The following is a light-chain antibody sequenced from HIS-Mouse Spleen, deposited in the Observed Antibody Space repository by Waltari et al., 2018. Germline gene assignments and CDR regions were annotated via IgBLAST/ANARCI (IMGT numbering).Light chain of an antibody. Sequence: QSALTQPASVSGSPGQSITISCTGTSSDVGSYNLVPWYQQHPGKAPKPMIYEGSKRPSGVSNRFSGSKSGNTASLTISGLQAEDEADYYCCSYAGSSTFGVFGGGTKLTVL. CDR1: SSDVGSYNL. CDR2: EGS. CDR3: CSYAGSSTFGV. V-gene: IGLV2-23*03. J-gene: IGLJ3*02.